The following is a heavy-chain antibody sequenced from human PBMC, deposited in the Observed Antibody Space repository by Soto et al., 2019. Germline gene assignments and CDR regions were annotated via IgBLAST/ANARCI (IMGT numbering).Heavy chain of an antibody. CDR3: ARSFRSYGYMDYYGMDV. CDR2: ISYDGSNK. CDR1: GFTFSSYA. V-gene: IGHV3-30-3*01. J-gene: IGHJ6*02. D-gene: IGHD5-18*01. Sequence: PGGSLRLSCAASGFTFSSYAMHWVRQAPGKGLEWVAVISYDGSNKYYADSVKGRFTISRDNSKNTLYLQMNSLRAEDTAVYYCARSFRSYGYMDYYGMDVWGQGTTVTVSS.